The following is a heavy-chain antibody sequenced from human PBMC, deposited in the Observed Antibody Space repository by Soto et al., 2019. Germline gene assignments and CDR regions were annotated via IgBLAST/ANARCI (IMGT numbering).Heavy chain of an antibody. V-gene: IGHV4-59*01. CDR1: GGSFSGYY. Sequence: PSETLSLTCAVYGGSFSGYYWSWIRQPPGKGLEWIGYIYYSGSTNYNPSLKRRVTISVDTSKNQFSLKLSSVTAADTAVYYCAGSPDPVYGSGSYLIFDYWGQGTLVTVSS. D-gene: IGHD3-10*01. CDR2: IYYSGST. J-gene: IGHJ4*02. CDR3: AGSPDPVYGSGSYLIFDY.